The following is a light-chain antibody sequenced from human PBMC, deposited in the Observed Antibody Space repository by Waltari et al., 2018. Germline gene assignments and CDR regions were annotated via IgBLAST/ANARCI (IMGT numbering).Light chain of an antibody. Sequence: QSVLTQPPSASGTPGQSVTISCSGGSTNIGTNYVYWYQQLPGGAPKPLISKTNHRPSGVPDRFSGSKSGTSASLAISGLRSEDEADYYCAAWDDSLYVALFGGGTKLTVL. V-gene: IGLV1-47*01. J-gene: IGLJ3*02. CDR3: AAWDDSLYVAL. CDR2: KTN. CDR1: STNIGTNY.